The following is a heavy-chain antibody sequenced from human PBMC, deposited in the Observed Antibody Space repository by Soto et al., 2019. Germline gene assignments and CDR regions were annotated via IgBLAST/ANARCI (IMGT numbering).Heavy chain of an antibody. CDR3: ARGMALAGTGFSYYCGMDV. V-gene: IGHV1-18*01. J-gene: IGHJ6*02. Sequence: ASVKDSCKASGYTFTRYGIRWVRQAPGQGLEWMGRISAYNGNTNYAQKLQGRVTMTTDRSTSTAYMELRSLRSDDTAVCYCARGMALAGTGFSYYCGMDVWGQGTMVTVSS. CDR2: ISAYNGNT. CDR1: GYTFTRYG. D-gene: IGHD6-19*01.